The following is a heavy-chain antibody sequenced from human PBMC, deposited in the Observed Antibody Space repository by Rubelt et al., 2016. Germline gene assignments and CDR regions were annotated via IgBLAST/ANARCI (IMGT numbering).Heavy chain of an antibody. Sequence: INWVRQATGQGLEWMGWMNPNSGNTGYAQKFQGRVTMTRNTSISTAYMELSSLRSEDTAVYYCSRRPPASYSSGPPDYWGQGTLVTVSS. D-gene: IGHD6-25*01. CDR3: SRRPPASYSSGPPDY. CDR2: MNPNSGNT. J-gene: IGHJ4*02. V-gene: IGHV1-8*01.